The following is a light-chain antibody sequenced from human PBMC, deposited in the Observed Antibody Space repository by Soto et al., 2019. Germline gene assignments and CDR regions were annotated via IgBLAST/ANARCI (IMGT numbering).Light chain of an antibody. J-gene: IGKJ1*01. V-gene: IGKV3-20*01. CDR1: QSVNSNY. CDR2: GAS. CDR3: QQYDSTPPT. Sequence: EIVLTQSPGTLSLSPGDTATLSCRASQSVNSNYLAWYQRKPGQAPRLLIYGASNRATDIPYRFSASGSGTDFTLTITRLEAEDFAVYYCQQYDSTPPTFGQGTKVEVK.